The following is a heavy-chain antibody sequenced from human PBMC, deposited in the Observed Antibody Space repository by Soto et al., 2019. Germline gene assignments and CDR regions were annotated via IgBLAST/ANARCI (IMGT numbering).Heavy chain of an antibody. J-gene: IGHJ5*02. D-gene: IGHD3-16*01. CDR1: GYTFTGYY. CDR2: INPNSGGT. V-gene: IGHV1-2*01. Sequence: QVQLVQSGAEVKKPGASVKVSCKASGYTFTGYYMHWVRQAPGQGLEWMGGINPNSGGTNYAQKFQGEATIPRDTSISTAYMGPGRLRSDNTGMYYCARGGGGLGGYRSSLAPWGQGTLVTVSS. CDR3: ARGGGGLGGYRSSLAP.